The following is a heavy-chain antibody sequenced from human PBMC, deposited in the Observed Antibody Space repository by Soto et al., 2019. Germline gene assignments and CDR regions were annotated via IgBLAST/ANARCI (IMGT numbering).Heavy chain of an antibody. CDR2: IYYTAST. Sequence: SQTLSLTCSVSGGSVSSYWWSWILQPPGKGLAWIGYIYYTASTNYSPSLKGRVTISLDASKSQLSLKLTSVTAADTAVYYCARGQGASDYYFDYWGPGTLVTVSS. J-gene: IGHJ4*02. V-gene: IGHV4-59*02. CDR1: GGSVSSYW. D-gene: IGHD3-10*01. CDR3: ARGQGASDYYFDY.